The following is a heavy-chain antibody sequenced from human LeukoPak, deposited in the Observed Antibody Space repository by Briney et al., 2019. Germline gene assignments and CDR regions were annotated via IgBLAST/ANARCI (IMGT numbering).Heavy chain of an antibody. V-gene: IGHV3-74*01. Sequence: GGSLRLSCAASGFSFSSYGMHWVRQAPGKGLVWVSRINSAGSSTFYADSVKGRFTISRDNAKNTLYLQMNSLRAEDTAVYYCASLTVAGMTAFDYWGQGTLVTVSS. CDR1: GFSFSSYG. D-gene: IGHD6-19*01. CDR3: ASLTVAGMTAFDY. CDR2: INSAGSST. J-gene: IGHJ4*02.